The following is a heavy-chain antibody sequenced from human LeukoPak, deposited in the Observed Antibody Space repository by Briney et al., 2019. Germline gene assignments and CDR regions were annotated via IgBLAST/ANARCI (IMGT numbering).Heavy chain of an antibody. CDR3: ARDFAWGSEGAPIDDNWLDP. J-gene: IGHJ5*02. Sequence: ASVKVSCKASGYIFSNYGISWVRQAPGHGLEWMGWISSAGNTNYAPKFQDRATMTTDTSTSTAYIELRSLRFDDTAVYYCARDFAWGSEGAPIDDNWLDPWGQGTLVTVSS. D-gene: IGHD7-27*01. CDR2: ISSAGNT. V-gene: IGHV1-18*01. CDR1: GYIFSNYG.